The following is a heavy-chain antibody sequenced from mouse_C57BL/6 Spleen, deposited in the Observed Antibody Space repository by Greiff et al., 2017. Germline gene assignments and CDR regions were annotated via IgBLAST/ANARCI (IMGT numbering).Heavy chain of an antibody. D-gene: IGHD1-1*01. CDR1: GYTFTEYT. CDR2: FYPGSGSI. J-gene: IGHJ2*01. V-gene: IGHV1-62-2*01. Sequence: QVQLQQSGAELVKPGASVKLSCKASGYTFTEYTIHWVKQRSGQGLEWIGWFYPGSGSIKYNEKFKDKATLTADKSSSTVYMELSRLTSEDSAVYFCARHEGPYYYGSSEGYCDYWGQGTTLTVSS. CDR3: ARHEGPYYYGSSEGYCDY.